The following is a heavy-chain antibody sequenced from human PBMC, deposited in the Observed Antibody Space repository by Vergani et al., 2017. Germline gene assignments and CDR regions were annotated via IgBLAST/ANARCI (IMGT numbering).Heavy chain of an antibody. J-gene: IGHJ4*02. CDR2: ISGSGGST. D-gene: IGHD3-16*01. V-gene: IGHV3-23*01. Sequence: EVQLLESGGGLVQPGGSLRLSCAASGFTFSHYAMSWVRQALGKGLEWVSTISGSGGSTYYADSVKGRFTISRDNSKNTLNLQMNSLRAEDTAVYYCAXTGGSGNQNLGTYYWGQGILVTVSS. CDR1: GFTFSHYA. CDR3: AXTGGSGNQNLGTYY.